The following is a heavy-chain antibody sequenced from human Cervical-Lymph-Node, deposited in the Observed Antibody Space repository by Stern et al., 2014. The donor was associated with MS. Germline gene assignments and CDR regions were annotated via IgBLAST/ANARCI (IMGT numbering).Heavy chain of an antibody. CDR1: GYTFTSYA. CDR2: INAGNGNT. CDR3: ATLTTNTGFDY. J-gene: IGHJ4*02. Sequence: VQLVESGAEVKKSGASVKVSCKASGYTFTSYAMHWVRQAPGLRLEWMGWINAGNGNTKYSQKFQGRVTITKDTSASTAYMELSSLRSEDTAVYFCATLTTNTGFDYWGQGTLVTVSS. V-gene: IGHV1-3*01. D-gene: IGHD4-17*01.